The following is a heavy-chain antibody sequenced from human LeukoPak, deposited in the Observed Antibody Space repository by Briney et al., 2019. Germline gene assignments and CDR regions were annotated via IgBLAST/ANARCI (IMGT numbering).Heavy chain of an antibody. D-gene: IGHD2-2*01. Sequence: PSETLSLTCTVSGGSISSYYWSWIRQPPGKGLEWIGYIYYSGSTNYNPSLKSRVTISVDTSKNQFSLKLSSVTAADTAVCYCARDSRYCSSTSCSYNWFDPWGQGTLVTVSS. J-gene: IGHJ5*02. CDR1: GGSISSYY. V-gene: IGHV4-59*01. CDR2: IYYSGST. CDR3: ARDSRYCSSTSCSYNWFDP.